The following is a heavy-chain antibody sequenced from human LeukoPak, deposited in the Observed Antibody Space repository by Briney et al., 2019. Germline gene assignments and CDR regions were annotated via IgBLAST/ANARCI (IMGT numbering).Heavy chain of an antibody. CDR2: INHSGST. D-gene: IGHD2-2*01. V-gene: IGHV4-34*01. J-gene: IGHJ5*02. CDR1: GGSFSGYY. Sequence: PSETLSLTCAVYGGSFSGYYWSWIRQPPGKGLEWIGEINHSGSTNYNPSLKSRVTISVDTSKNQFSLKLSSVTAADTAVYYRARGQDIVVVPANSNWFDPWGQGTLVTVSS. CDR3: ARGQDIVVVPANSNWFDP.